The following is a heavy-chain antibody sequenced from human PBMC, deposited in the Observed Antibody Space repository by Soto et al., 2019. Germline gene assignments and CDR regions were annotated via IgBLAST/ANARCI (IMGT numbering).Heavy chain of an antibody. D-gene: IGHD6-19*01. J-gene: IGHJ4*02. V-gene: IGHV3-23*01. CDR2: ISGSGGST. CDR3: ANFRIAVAAKGGRGAY. Sequence: PGGSLRLSCSASVFTFSSYAMSWVRQAPGKGLEWVSAISGSGGSTYYADSVKGRFTISRDNSKNTLYLQMNSLRADDTAVYYCANFRIAVAAKGGRGAYWCQGNRGTV. CDR1: VFTFSSYA.